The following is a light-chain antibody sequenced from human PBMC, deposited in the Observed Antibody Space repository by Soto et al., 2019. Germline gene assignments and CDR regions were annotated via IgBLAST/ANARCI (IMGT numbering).Light chain of an antibody. J-gene: IGKJ1*01. CDR1: QSISKW. V-gene: IGKV1-5*01. CDR2: DAS. Sequence: DIQMTQSPSTLSASIGDRVSITCRASQSISKWLAWHQQKPGKAPKLLIYDASTLQSGVPPRFSGSGSGTDFTLTNRSLQPDDIATYYFQDYSCYSAWTFGEGTKVEIK. CDR3: QDYSCYSAWT.